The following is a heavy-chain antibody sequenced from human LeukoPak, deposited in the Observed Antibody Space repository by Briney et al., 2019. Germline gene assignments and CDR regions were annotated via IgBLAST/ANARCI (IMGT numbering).Heavy chain of an antibody. CDR3: ARDSIAVDGDFDY. D-gene: IGHD6-13*01. CDR2: INSDGSST. CDR1: GFTFSRYW. V-gene: IGHV3-74*01. Sequence: GGSLRLSCAASGFTFSRYWMHWDRQAPGKGLVWVSRINSDGSSTTYADSVKGRFTISRDNAKNTLYLQMNSLRADDTAVYYCARDSIAVDGDFDYWGQGTLVTVSS. J-gene: IGHJ4*02.